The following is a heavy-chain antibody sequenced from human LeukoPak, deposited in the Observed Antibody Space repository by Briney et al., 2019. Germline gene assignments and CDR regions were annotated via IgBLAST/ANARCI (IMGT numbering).Heavy chain of an antibody. CDR2: IKQDGSEK. CDR3: ARESMHYDSSGYYYVVDY. CDR1: GFTFSSYW. V-gene: IGHV3-7*01. D-gene: IGHD3-22*01. Sequence: GGSLRLSCAASGFTFSSYWMSWVRQAPGKGLEWVANIKQDGSEKYYVDSVKGRFTISRDNAKNSLYLQMNSLRAEDTAVYYCARESMHYDSSGYYYVVDYWGQGTLVTVSS. J-gene: IGHJ4*02.